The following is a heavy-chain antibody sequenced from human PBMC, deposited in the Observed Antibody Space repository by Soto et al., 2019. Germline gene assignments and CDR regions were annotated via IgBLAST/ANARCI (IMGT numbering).Heavy chain of an antibody. V-gene: IGHV1-18*01. J-gene: IGHJ4*02. Sequence: QVQLVQSGAEVKKPGASVTVSCKVSGYTFTSYGISWVRQAPGQGLEWLGWISTSNGNTNYAQKLQGRVTMTTDTSTRTAYMELRSLRSEGTAVYYCAREVGNGYGYGYGYWGQGTLVTVSS. CDR2: ISTSNGNT. D-gene: IGHD5-18*01. CDR3: AREVGNGYGYGYGY. CDR1: GYTFTSYG.